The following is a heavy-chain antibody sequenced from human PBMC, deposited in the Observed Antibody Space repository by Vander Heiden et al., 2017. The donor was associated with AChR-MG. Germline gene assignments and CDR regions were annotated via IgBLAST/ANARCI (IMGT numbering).Heavy chain of an antibody. CDR3: AKDVTGGWVNAFEA. CDR1: GFTFSIHG. Sequence: QVQLVESGGGVVQPGTSLRLSYAASGFTFSIHGMHWFGQDTGKGLEWVAVISYDGSKIYYADSVKGRFTISRDNSKNTVSLQRNSLITEDTAVYYCAKDVTGGWVNAFEACGQGTMVTVSS. J-gene: IGHJ3*01. V-gene: IGHV3-30-3*02. CDR2: ISYDGSKI. D-gene: IGHD1-26*01.